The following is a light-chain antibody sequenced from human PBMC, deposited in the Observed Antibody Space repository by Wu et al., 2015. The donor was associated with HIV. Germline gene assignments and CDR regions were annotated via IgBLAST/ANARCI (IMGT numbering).Light chain of an antibody. CDR2: DAS. J-gene: IGKJ2*03. Sequence: EIVLTQSPATLSLSPGERATLSCRASQSVSSHLAWYQQKPGQAPRLLIYDASNRATGIPARFSGSGSGTDFTLTISSLESEDFAVYYCQQRNNWLGYSFGQGTKVEIQ. V-gene: IGKV3-11*01. CDR3: QQRNNWLGYS. CDR1: QSVSSH.